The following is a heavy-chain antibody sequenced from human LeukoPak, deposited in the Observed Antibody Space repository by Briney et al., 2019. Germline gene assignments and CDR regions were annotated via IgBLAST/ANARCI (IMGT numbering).Heavy chain of an antibody. Sequence: SETLSLICTVSGGSINSFYWSWIRQPPGKGLEWIGYIRYSGSTNYNPSLKSRVTISVDTSKNQVSLRLSSETAADTAVYYCARHEGIAPAGNIWFDPWGLGTLVSVSS. D-gene: IGHD6-13*01. V-gene: IGHV4-59*08. CDR2: IRYSGST. J-gene: IGHJ5*02. CDR3: ARHEGIAPAGNIWFDP. CDR1: GGSINSFY.